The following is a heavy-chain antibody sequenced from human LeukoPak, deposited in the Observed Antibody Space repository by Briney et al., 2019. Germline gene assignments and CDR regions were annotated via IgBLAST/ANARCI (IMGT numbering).Heavy chain of an antibody. D-gene: IGHD1-26*01. Sequence: GGSLRLSCAASGFTFTNSWMAWVRQSPGKGLEWVANIKQDGSTKHYADSLKGRFTISRDNPKNSLYLQMNSLRADDTAVYCCAIDTDGSLDYWGQGILVTVAS. V-gene: IGHV3-7*01. J-gene: IGHJ4*02. CDR2: IKQDGSTK. CDR1: GFTFTNSW. CDR3: AIDTDGSLDY.